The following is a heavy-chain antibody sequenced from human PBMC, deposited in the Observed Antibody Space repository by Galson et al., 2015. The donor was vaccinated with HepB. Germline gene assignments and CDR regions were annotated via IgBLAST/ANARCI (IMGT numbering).Heavy chain of an antibody. CDR1: GFTFSSYG. J-gene: IGHJ4*02. CDR3: AKVSDIVVVVAATRNGYFDY. D-gene: IGHD2-15*01. Sequence: SLRLSCAASGFTFSSYGMHWVRQAPGKGLEWVAFIRYDGSNKYYADSVKGRFTISRDNSKNTLYLQMNSLRAEDTAVYYCAKVSDIVVVVAATRNGYFDYWGQGTLVTVSS. CDR2: IRYDGSNK. V-gene: IGHV3-30*02.